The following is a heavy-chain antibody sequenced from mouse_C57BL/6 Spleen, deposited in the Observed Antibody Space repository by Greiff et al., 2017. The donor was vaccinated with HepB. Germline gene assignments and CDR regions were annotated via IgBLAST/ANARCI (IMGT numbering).Heavy chain of an antibody. V-gene: IGHV5-4*01. D-gene: IGHD2-4*01. J-gene: IGHJ2*01. CDR2: ISDGGSYT. Sequence: EVHLVESGGGLVKPGGSLKLSCAASGFTFSSYAMSWVRQTPEKRLEWVATISDGGSYTYYPDNVKGRFTISRDNAKNNLYLQMSHLKSEDTAMYYCASLYDYDENYFDYWGQGTTLTVSS. CDR3: ASLYDYDENYFDY. CDR1: GFTFSSYA.